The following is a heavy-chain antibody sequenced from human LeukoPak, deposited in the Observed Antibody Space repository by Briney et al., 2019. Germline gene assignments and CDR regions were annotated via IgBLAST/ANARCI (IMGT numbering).Heavy chain of an antibody. J-gene: IGHJ3*02. V-gene: IGHV3-21*01. CDR2: ISSSSSSI. D-gene: IGHD1-7*01. Sequence: GGSLRLSCAASEFTFSSYTLNWVRQAPGQGLQWVSSISSSSSSIYYADSVKGRFTISRDNAKNSLYLQMNSLRAGDTAVYYCTKGSWNYTFDIWGQGTMVPVSA. CDR1: EFTFSSYT. CDR3: TKGSWNYTFDI.